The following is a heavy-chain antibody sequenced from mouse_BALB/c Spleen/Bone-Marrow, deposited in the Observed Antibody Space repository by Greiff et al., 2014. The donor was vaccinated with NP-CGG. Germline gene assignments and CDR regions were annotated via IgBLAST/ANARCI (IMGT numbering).Heavy chain of an antibody. CDR2: ISSGSSTI. CDR1: GFTFSSFG. Sequence: EVKLVESGGGLVQPGGSRKLSCAASGFTFSSFGMHWVRQAPEKGLEWVAYISSGSSTIYYADTVKGRFTISRDNLKNTLFLQMTSLRSEDTAMYYCARLRRYYGYFDYWGQGTTLTVSS. CDR3: ARLRRYYGYFDY. D-gene: IGHD1-1*01. V-gene: IGHV5-17*02. J-gene: IGHJ2*01.